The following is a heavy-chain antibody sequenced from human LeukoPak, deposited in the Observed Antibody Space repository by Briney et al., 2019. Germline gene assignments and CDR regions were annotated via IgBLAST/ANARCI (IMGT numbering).Heavy chain of an antibody. D-gene: IGHD6-19*01. J-gene: IGHJ3*02. CDR1: GGSLRSYY. CDR2: IYYRGST. Sequence: PSETLPLTCTVSGGSLRSYYWSWLRQPPGKGLEWIGYIYYRGSTNYNPYLKSRVTISVDTSRDQLSLNLNSMATADTAVYFCARGWKQWLGVFDIWGQGTRVIVSS. CDR3: ARGWKQWLGVFDI. V-gene: IGHV4-59*01.